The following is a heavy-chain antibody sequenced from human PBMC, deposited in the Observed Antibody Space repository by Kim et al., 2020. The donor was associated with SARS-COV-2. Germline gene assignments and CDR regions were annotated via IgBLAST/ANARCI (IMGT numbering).Heavy chain of an antibody. CDR1: GFTFSNAW. CDR2: IKSKTDGGTT. Sequence: GGSLRLSCAASGFTFSNAWMSWVRQAPGKGLEWVGRIKSKTDGGTTDYAAPVKGRFTISRDDSKNTLYLQMNSLKTEDTAVYYCTTDGAGYYGSGSYYNWGDYYYYGMDVWGQGTTVTVSS. D-gene: IGHD3-10*01. J-gene: IGHJ6*02. CDR3: TTDGAGYYGSGSYYNWGDYYYYGMDV. V-gene: IGHV3-15*01.